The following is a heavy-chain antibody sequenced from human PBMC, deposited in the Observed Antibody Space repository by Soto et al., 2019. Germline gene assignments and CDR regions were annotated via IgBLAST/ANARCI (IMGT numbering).Heavy chain of an antibody. V-gene: IGHV5-51*01. J-gene: IGHJ6*02. Sequence: EVQLVQSGAEVKKPGESLKISCKGSGYSFTSYWIGWVRQMPGKGLEWMGIIYPGDSDTRYSPSFQGQVTISADKSISAAYLQWSSLKASDTAMYYCARLGPSSSAGPWEVRGVITRYYYYGMDVWGQGTTVTVSS. D-gene: IGHD3-10*01. CDR1: GYSFTSYW. CDR3: ARLGPSSSAGPWEVRGVITRYYYYGMDV. CDR2: IYPGDSDT.